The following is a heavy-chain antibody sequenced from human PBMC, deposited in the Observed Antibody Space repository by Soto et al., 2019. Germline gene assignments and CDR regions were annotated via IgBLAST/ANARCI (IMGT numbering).Heavy chain of an antibody. CDR2: ISYDGSNK. Sequence: GGSLRPSSEASAFTCSSDAMHWVRQARGKGLEWVVVISYDGSNKYYADSVKGRFTITRDNSKNTLYLQMNSLRAEDTAVYYCARDSSSWYGFDYWGYGTLVTVSS. CDR1: AFTCSSDA. V-gene: IGHV3-30-3*01. CDR3: ARDSSSWYGFDY. J-gene: IGHJ4*01. D-gene: IGHD6-13*01.